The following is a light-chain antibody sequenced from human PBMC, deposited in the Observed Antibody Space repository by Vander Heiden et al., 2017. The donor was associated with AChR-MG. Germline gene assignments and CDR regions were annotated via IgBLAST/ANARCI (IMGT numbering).Light chain of an antibody. J-gene: IGKJ2*01. CDR2: GAS. CDR1: QSVSSN. Sequence: EIAMTQSPATLSVSPGERATLSCRASQSVSSNLAWYQQKPGQAPRLLTYGASTRATGIPARFSGSGSGTEFTLTISSLQSEDFAVYYCQQYNNWPPYTFGQGTKLEIK. V-gene: IGKV3-15*01. CDR3: QQYNNWPPYT.